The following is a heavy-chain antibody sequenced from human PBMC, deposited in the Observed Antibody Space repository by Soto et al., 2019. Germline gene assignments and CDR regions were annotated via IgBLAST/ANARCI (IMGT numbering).Heavy chain of an antibody. CDR3: AKDDIVVVPAAIRLDY. D-gene: IGHD2-2*01. CDR1: GFTFSSYA. Sequence: GGSLRLSCAASGFTFSSYAMSWVRQAPGKGLEWVAAISGSGGSTYYADSVKGRFTISRDNSKNTLYLQMNSLRAEDAAVYYCAKDDIVVVPAAIRLDYWRQGTLVTVSS. V-gene: IGHV3-23*01. CDR2: ISGSGGST. J-gene: IGHJ4*02.